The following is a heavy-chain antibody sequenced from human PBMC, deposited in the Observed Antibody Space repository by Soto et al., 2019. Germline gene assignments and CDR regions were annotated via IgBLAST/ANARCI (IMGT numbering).Heavy chain of an antibody. D-gene: IGHD5-12*01. J-gene: IGHJ4*02. CDR1: GGSFSGYY. V-gene: IGHV4-34*01. CDR3: ARGLPKYSGYLPSRDLFDY. Sequence: QVQLQQWGAGLLKPSETLSLTCAVYGGSFSGYYWSWIRQPPGKGLEWIGEINHSGSTNYNPSLKSRVTISGDTSKNQFSLKLSSVTAADTAVYYCARGLPKYSGYLPSRDLFDYWGQGTLVTVSS. CDR2: INHSGST.